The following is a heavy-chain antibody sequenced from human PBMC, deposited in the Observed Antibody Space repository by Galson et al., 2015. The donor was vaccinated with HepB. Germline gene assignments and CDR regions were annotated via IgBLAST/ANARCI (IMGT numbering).Heavy chain of an antibody. CDR1: GGSFSGYY. V-gene: IGHV4-34*01. Sequence: ETLSLTCAVYGGSFSGYYWSWIRQPPGKGLEWIGEINHSGSTNYNPSLKSRVTISVDTSKNQFSLKLSSVTAADTAVYYCARGRTPVLYCTGGVCLYNWFDPWGQGTLVTVSS. D-gene: IGHD2-8*02. J-gene: IGHJ5*02. CDR2: INHSGST. CDR3: ARGRTPVLYCTGGVCLYNWFDP.